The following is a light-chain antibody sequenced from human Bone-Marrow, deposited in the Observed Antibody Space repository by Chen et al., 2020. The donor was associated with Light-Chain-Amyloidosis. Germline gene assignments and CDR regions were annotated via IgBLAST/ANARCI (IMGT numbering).Light chain of an antibody. CDR2: RDT. Sequence: SYELTQPPSVSVSPGQTARITCSGDDLPKKYAYWYQQKPGQAPVLVIHRDTERPSGISARFSGSSSGKTATLTISGVQAEDEADYHCQSADSSGTYEVIFGGGTKLTVL. J-gene: IGLJ2*01. CDR1: DLPKKY. CDR3: QSADSSGTYEVI. V-gene: IGLV3-25*03.